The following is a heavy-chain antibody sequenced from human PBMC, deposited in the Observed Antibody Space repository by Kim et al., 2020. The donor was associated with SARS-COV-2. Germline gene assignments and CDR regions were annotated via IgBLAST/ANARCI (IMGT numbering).Heavy chain of an antibody. CDR3: ARDIHDYGDYENYYYGMDV. Sequence: SRITISVDTSKTQFSLKLSSVTAADTAVYYCARDIHDYGDYENYYYGMDVWGQGTTVTVSS. V-gene: IGHV4-59*01. D-gene: IGHD4-17*01. J-gene: IGHJ6*02.